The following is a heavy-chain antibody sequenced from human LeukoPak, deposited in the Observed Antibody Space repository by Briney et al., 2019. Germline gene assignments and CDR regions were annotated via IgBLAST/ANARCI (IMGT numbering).Heavy chain of an antibody. V-gene: IGHV4-59*01. CDR2: IDYSGST. D-gene: IGHD1-26*01. Sequence: SETLSLTCTVSGGTISRYYWIWIRQPPGKGLEWIAYIDYSGSTNYNPSLKSRLTISLDASKNQFSLKLSSVTAADMAVYYCPRDRRRDRLHAFDIWGQGTMVTVSS. CDR1: GGTISRYY. CDR3: PRDRRRDRLHAFDI. J-gene: IGHJ3*02.